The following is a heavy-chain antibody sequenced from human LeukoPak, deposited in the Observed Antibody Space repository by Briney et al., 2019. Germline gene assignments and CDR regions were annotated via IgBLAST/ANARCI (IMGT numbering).Heavy chain of an antibody. CDR3: ARDHYYDSSGYTPAGDAFDI. CDR1: AFTYSTYA. Sequence: GVSLTLSGAASAFTYSTYAIHWLPPAPVKGREWVALISSDGKNKHYADSVKVRFTISRDNAKNSLYLQMNSLRAEDTAVYYCARDHYYDSSGYTPAGDAFDIWGQGTMVTVSS. V-gene: IGHV3-30*04. D-gene: IGHD3-22*01. J-gene: IGHJ3*02. CDR2: ISSDGKNK.